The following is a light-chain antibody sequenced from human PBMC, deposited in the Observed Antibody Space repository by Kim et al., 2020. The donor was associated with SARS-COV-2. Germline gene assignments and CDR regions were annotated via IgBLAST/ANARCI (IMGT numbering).Light chain of an antibody. V-gene: IGKV1-39*01. CDR2: SAS. Sequence: DIQLTQSPSALSASVGDRIRITCHTSQSVTTYLNWYQHKSGTAPKLLIYSASTLQGGVPSRFSGSGSGTDFTLTISGLQPEDFATYYCQLGYDTPRTFGQGTKVDIK. CDR1: QSVTTY. J-gene: IGKJ1*01. CDR3: QLGYDTPRT.